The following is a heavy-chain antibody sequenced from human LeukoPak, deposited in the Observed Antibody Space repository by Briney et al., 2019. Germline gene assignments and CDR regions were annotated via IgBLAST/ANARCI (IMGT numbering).Heavy chain of an antibody. D-gene: IGHD5-12*01. CDR2: IYYSGNT. CDR3: ARGGGQWLRSGTDV. CDR1: GGSISTYY. Sequence: SETLSLTCTVSGGSISTYYWSWIRQPPGKGLEWIGYIYYSGNTKYNPSLKSRVTISVDTSKNQFSLKLSSVAAADTAVYYCARGGGQWLRSGTDVWGQGTTVTVSS. J-gene: IGHJ6*02. V-gene: IGHV4-59*01.